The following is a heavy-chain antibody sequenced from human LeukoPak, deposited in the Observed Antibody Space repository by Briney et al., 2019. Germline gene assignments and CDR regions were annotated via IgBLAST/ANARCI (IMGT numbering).Heavy chain of an antibody. D-gene: IGHD2-2*01. CDR1: GYTFTSYG. J-gene: IGHJ6*02. CDR3: ARDGGYCSSTSCDNYYYYYGMDV. Sequence: GESLKISCKASGYTFTSYGISWVRQAPGQGLEWMGWISAYNGNTNYAQKLQGRVTMTTDTSTSTAYMELRSLRSDDTAVYYCARDGGYCSSTSCDNYYYYYGMDVWGQGTTVTVSS. CDR2: ISAYNGNT. V-gene: IGHV1-18*01.